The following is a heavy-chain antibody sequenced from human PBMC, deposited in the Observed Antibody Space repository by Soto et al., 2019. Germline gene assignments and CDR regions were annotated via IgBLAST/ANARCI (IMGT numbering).Heavy chain of an antibody. CDR2: TIPVFGIV. J-gene: IGHJ6*02. D-gene: IGHD3-22*01. V-gene: IGHV1-69*13. Sequence: SVKVSCKASGGTPSNSAISWVRQAPGQGLEWMGGTIPVFGIVKYAQNLEGRVTITADESTNTAYMEPSSLRYEDRAVYYCASGRIVVVCSRAYYGMDVWAQGTTVTVSS. CDR3: ASGRIVVVCSRAYYGMDV. CDR1: GGTPSNSA.